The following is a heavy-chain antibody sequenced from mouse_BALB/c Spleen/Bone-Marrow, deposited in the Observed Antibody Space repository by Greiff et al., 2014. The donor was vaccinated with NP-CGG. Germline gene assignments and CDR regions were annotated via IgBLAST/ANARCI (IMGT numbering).Heavy chain of an antibody. CDR2: IRNKANGYTT. CDR1: GFTFTDYY. J-gene: IGHJ1*01. D-gene: IGHD2-1*01. CDR3: AREGVYYGNPYWYFDV. Sequence: EVQGVESGGGLVQPGGSLRLSCATSGFTFTDYYMSWVRQPPGKALEWLGFIRNKANGYTTEYSASVKGRFTISRDNSQSILYLQMNTLRAEDSATYYCAREGVYYGNPYWYFDVWGAGTTVTVSP. V-gene: IGHV7-3*02.